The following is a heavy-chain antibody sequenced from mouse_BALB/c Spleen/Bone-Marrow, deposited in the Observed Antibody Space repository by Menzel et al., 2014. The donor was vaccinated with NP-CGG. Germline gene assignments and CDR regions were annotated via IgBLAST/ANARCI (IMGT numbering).Heavy chain of an antibody. D-gene: IGHD1-2*01. CDR1: GFDFSRYW. J-gene: IGHJ3*01. CDR2: INPDSSTI. Sequence: EVKVVESGGGLEQSGGSLKLSCAASGFDFSRYWMSWVRQAPGKGLEWIGEINPDSSTINYTPSLKDKFIISRDNAKNTLYLQMSKVRSEDTALYYCASLHYYGFFAYWGQGTLVTVSA. CDR3: ASLHYYGFFAY. V-gene: IGHV4-1*02.